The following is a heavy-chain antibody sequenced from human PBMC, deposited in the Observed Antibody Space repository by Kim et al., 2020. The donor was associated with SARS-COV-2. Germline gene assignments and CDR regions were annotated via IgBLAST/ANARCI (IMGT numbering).Heavy chain of an antibody. CDR2: ISYDGSNK. CDR1: GFTFSSYA. CDR3: ASTRGANWGFQDWFDP. V-gene: IGHV3-30-3*01. Sequence: GGSLRLSCAASGFTFSSYAMHWVRQAPGKGLEWVAVISYDGSNKYYADSVKGRFTISRDNSKNTLYLQMNSLRAEDTAVYYCASTRGANWGFQDWFDPWGQGTLVTVSS. J-gene: IGHJ5*02. D-gene: IGHD7-27*01.